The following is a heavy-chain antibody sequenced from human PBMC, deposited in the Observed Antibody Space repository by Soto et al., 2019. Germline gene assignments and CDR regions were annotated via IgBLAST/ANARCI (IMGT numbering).Heavy chain of an antibody. CDR1: GFTFSSYA. V-gene: IGHV3-23*01. J-gene: IGHJ4*02. Sequence: GGSLILSCAASGFTFSSYAMSWVRQAPGKGLEWVSAISGSGGSTYYADSVKGRFTISRDNSKNTLYLQMNSLRAEDTAVYYCALLRPAANIFDYWGQGTLVTVSS. D-gene: IGHD2-2*01. CDR2: ISGSGGST. CDR3: ALLRPAANIFDY.